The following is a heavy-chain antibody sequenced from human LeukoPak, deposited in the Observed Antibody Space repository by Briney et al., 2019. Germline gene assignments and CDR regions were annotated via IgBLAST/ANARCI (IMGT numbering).Heavy chain of an antibody. CDR2: IHYSGST. CDR1: GGSISSGESY. CDR3: ATRNNFEY. Sequence: PSETLSLTCTVSGGSISSGESYWSWLRQPPGTGREWIGYIHYSGSTYYNPSLKSRVTISIDTSKNQFSLKLTSVTAADTAVYYCATRNNFEYWGQGTLVTVSS. V-gene: IGHV4-30-4*08. J-gene: IGHJ4*02.